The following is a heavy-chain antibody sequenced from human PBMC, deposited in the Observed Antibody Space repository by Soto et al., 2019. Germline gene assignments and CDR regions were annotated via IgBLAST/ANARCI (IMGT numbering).Heavy chain of an antibody. CDR2: IIPIFGTA. V-gene: IGHV1-69*13. J-gene: IGHJ5*02. D-gene: IGHD3-22*01. CDR1: GGTFSSYA. CDR3: ARELPTDSSGPPYWFDP. Sequence: ASVKVSCKASGGTFSSYAISWVRQAPGQGLEWMGGIIPIFGTANYAQKFQGRVTITADESTSTAYMELSSLRSEDTAVYYCARELPTDSSGPPYWFDPWGQGTLVTVSS.